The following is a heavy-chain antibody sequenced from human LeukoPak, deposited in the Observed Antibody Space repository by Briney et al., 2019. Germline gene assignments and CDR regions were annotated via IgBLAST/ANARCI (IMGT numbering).Heavy chain of an antibody. V-gene: IGHV3-20*04. CDR1: GFTFADYG. Sequence: GXSLRISCAASGFTFADYGMSWVRQAPGKGLEWVSGITGNGGSVVYADAMKGRFTVSRDNAKNSLYLQMNSLRDEDTALYYCARDHVGSGYYYFDSWGQGTLVTVSS. J-gene: IGHJ4*02. CDR3: ARDHVGSGYYYFDS. D-gene: IGHD3-22*01. CDR2: ITGNGGSV.